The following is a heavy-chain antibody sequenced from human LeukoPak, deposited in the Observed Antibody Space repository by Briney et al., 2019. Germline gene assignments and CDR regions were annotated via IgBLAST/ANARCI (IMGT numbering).Heavy chain of an antibody. CDR3: ARHIGILGKWGFDY. V-gene: IGHV3-7*01. CDR2: IIEGGDLK. CDR1: GFTFSAYW. D-gene: IGHD2/OR15-2a*01. J-gene: IGHJ4*02. Sequence: GESLRLSCAASGFTFSAYWMTWVRQAPGKGLAWVANIIEGGDLKYYVDSVKGRFTISRDNTKNSLYLQMNSLRAEDTAVYYCARHIGILGKWGFDYWGQGTLVTVSS.